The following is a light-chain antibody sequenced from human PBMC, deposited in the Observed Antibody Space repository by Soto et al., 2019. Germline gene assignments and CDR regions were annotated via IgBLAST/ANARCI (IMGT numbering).Light chain of an antibody. CDR1: SSDVGGYIY. CDR3: SSYTSGSTLVV. CDR2: EVS. J-gene: IGLJ3*02. V-gene: IGLV2-14*01. Sequence: SALTQTASVSGSPGQSITISCTGTSSDVGGYIYVSWYQQRPGNVPKLMIYEVSNRPSGVSDRFSGSKSGNTASLTISGLQAEDEADYYCSSYTSGSTLVVFGGGTQLTVL.